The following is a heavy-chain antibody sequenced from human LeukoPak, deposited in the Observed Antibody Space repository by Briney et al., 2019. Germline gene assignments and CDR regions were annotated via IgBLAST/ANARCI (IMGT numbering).Heavy chain of an antibody. CDR3: ARAHRIAVAGALGY. CDR1: GYTFTSYD. J-gene: IGHJ4*02. V-gene: IGHV1-8*01. D-gene: IGHD6-19*01. CDR2: MNPNSGNT. Sequence: VASVKVSCKASGYTFTSYDINWVRQATGQGLEWMGWMNPNSGNTGYAQKFQGRVTMTRNTSISTAYMELSSLRSEDTAVYYCARAHRIAVAGALGYWGQGTLVTVSS.